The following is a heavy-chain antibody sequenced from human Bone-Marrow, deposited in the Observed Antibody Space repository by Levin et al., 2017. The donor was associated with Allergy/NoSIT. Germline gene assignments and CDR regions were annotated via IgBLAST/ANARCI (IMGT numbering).Heavy chain of an antibody. J-gene: IGHJ4*02. Sequence: KASETLSLTCTVSGDSITSHYWSWIRQPPGKGLEWLGQIFLSGGTQYNASLKSRVSISIDTSKNQFSLKLSSVTAADTAVYYCARSSYPYTWGPEWGQGILVTVSS. D-gene: IGHD3-16*01. CDR2: IFLSGGT. CDR3: ARSSYPYTWGPE. V-gene: IGHV4-59*11. CDR1: GDSITSHY.